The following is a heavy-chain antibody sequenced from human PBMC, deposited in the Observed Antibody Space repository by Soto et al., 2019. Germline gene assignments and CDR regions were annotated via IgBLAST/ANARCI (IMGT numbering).Heavy chain of an antibody. J-gene: IGHJ4*02. D-gene: IGHD4-17*01. V-gene: IGHV1-18*01. CDR2: IGGYKGNT. CDR3: ARVWDYGDPGEFDY. CDR1: GYTFTNYG. Sequence: ASVKVSCKASGYTFTNYGVSWVRQAPGQGLEWMGWIGGYKGNTNYAQKLQGRVTLTTDTSTSTAYMELRSLRAEDTAVYYCARVWDYGDPGEFDYWGQGTLVTVSS.